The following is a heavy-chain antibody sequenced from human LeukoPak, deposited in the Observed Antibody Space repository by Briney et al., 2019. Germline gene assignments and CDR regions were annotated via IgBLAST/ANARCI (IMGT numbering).Heavy chain of an antibody. D-gene: IGHD2-2*01. CDR3: ARPRLGYCSSTSCYENWFDP. CDR2: ISAYNGNT. CDR1: GYTFTSYG. V-gene: IGHV1-18*01. J-gene: IGHJ5*02. Sequence: GASVKVSCKASGYTFTSYGISWVRQAPGQGLEWMGWISAYNGNTNYAQKLQGRVTMTTDTSTSTAYMELRSLRSDDTAVYYCARPRLGYCSSTSCYENWFDPWGQGTLVTVSS.